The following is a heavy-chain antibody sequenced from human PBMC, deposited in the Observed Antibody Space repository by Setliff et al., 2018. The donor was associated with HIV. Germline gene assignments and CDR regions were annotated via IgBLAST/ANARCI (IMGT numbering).Heavy chain of an antibody. CDR1: GSTFSSYW. V-gene: IGHV3-66*01. CDR2: ISGGST. Sequence: GGSLRLSCAASGSTFSSYWMSWVRQAPGKGLEWVSSISGGSTYYADSRKGRFTISRDNSKNTLYLQMSSLRAEDTAVYYCARDRYSGSSTDYWGQGTLVTVSS. CDR3: ARDRYSGSSTDY. J-gene: IGHJ4*02. D-gene: IGHD1-26*01.